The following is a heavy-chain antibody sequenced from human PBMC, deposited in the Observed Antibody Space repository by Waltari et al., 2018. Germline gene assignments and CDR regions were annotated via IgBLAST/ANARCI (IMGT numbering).Heavy chain of an antibody. CDR1: GGSISSGGYY. V-gene: IGHV4-31*03. CDR2: IYYSGST. J-gene: IGHJ6*03. D-gene: IGHD7-27*01. Sequence: QVQLQESGPGLVKPSQTLSLTCTVSGGSISSGGYYWSWIRQHPGKGLEWIGYIYYSGSTYYNPSLKSRVTISVDTSKNQFSLKLSSVTAADTAVYYCARFSNWGSYYYYYYMDVWGKGTTVTVSS. CDR3: ARFSNWGSYYYYYYMDV.